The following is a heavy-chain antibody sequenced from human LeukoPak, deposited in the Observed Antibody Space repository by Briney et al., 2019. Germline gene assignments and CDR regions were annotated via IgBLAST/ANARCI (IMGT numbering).Heavy chain of an antibody. V-gene: IGHV3-21*01. CDR1: GFTFSSYS. Sequence: GGSLRLSCAASGFTFSSYSMNWVRQAPGKGLEWVSSISSGSTYMYYADSVKGRFTISRDNSKNTLYLQVNSLRAEDTAVYYCAKDSPSYYFDYWGQGTLVTVSS. CDR2: ISSGSTYM. CDR3: AKDSPSYYFDY. J-gene: IGHJ4*02.